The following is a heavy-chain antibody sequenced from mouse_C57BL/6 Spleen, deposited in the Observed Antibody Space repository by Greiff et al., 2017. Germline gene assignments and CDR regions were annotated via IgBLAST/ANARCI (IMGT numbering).Heavy chain of an antibody. CDR3: VRRDVSLWAMDY. CDR2: ISSKSNNYAT. Sequence: EVQLVQSGGGLVQPKGSLKLSCAASGFSFTTYAMNWVRQAPGQGLEWVARISSKSNNYATYHAVSVKDRFTISRDDSESMLYMQMNNVKTEDSAMCDCVRRDVSLWAMDYWGQGTLVTVSA. D-gene: IGHD6-1*01. J-gene: IGHJ4*01. V-gene: IGHV10-1*01. CDR1: GFSFTTYA.